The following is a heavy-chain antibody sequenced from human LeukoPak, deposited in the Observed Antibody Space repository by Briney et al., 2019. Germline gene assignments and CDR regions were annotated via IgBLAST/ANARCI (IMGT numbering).Heavy chain of an antibody. CDR3: ATDIVVVVAEDY. V-gene: IGHV3-21*01. J-gene: IGHJ4*02. CDR2: ISSSSSYI. Sequence: GGSLRLSRAASGFTFSSYSMNWVCQAPGKGLEWVSSISSSSSYIYYADSVKGRFTISRDNAKNSLYLQMNSLRAEDTAVYYCATDIVVVVAEDYWGQGTLVTVSS. CDR1: GFTFSSYS. D-gene: IGHD2-15*01.